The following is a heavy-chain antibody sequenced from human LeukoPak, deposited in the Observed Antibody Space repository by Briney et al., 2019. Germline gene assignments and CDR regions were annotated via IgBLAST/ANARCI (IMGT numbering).Heavy chain of an antibody. Sequence: SETLSLTCAVYGGSFSGYYWSWIRQPPGKGLEWIGEINHSGSTNYNPSLKSRVTTSVDTSKNQFSLKLSSVTAADTAVYYCARGFLYTAMANSYYFDYWGQGTLVTVSS. CDR3: ARGFLYTAMANSYYFDY. V-gene: IGHV4-34*01. J-gene: IGHJ4*02. CDR2: INHSGST. CDR1: GGSFSGYY. D-gene: IGHD5-18*01.